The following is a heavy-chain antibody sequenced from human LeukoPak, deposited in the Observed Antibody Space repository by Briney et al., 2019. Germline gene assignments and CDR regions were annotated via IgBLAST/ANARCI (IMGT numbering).Heavy chain of an antibody. CDR2: ISAYNGNT. D-gene: IGHD4-17*01. V-gene: IGHV1-18*01. Sequence: ASVKVSCKASGYTFTSYDISWVRQAPGQGLEWMGWISAYNGNTNYAQKLQGRVTMTTDTSTSTAYMELRSLRSDDTAVYYCARVDDYGDPAHYYYYYGMDVWGQGTTVTVSS. J-gene: IGHJ6*02. CDR1: GYTFTSYD. CDR3: ARVDDYGDPAHYYYYYGMDV.